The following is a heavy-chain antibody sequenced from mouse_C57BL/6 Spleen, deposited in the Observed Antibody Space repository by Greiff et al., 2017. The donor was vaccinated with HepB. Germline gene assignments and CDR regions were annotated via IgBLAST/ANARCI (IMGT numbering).Heavy chain of an antibody. CDR3: ARSGDYGNYFDY. CDR2: IDPSDSET. D-gene: IGHD2-1*01. V-gene: IGHV1-52*01. J-gene: IGHJ2*01. Sequence: VQLQQSGAELVRPGSSVKLSCKASGYTFTSYWMHWVKQRPIQGLEWIGNIDPSDSETHYNQKFKDKATLTVDKSSSTAYMQLSSLTSEDSAVYYCARSGDYGNYFDYWGQGTTLTVSS. CDR1: GYTFTSYW.